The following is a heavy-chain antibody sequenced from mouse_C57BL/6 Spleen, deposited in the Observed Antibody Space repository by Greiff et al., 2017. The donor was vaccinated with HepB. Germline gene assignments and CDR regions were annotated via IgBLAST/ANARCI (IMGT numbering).Heavy chain of an antibody. CDR3: ARFTTVVRSFDV. V-gene: IGHV1-54*01. CDR2: INPGSGGT. J-gene: IGHJ1*03. CDR1: GYAFTNYL. D-gene: IGHD1-1*01. Sequence: VQLQESGAELVRPGTSVKVSCKASGYAFTNYLIEWVKQRPGQGLEWIGVINPGSGGTNYNEKFKGKATLTADKSSSTAYMQLSSLTSEDSAVYFCARFTTVVRSFDVWGTGTTVTVSS.